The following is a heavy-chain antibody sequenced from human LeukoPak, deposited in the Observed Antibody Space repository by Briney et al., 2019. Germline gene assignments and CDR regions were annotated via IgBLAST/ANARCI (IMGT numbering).Heavy chain of an antibody. J-gene: IGHJ4*02. Sequence: GGSLRLSCAASGFTFSSYGMHWVRQAPGKGLEWVAVISYDGSNKYYADSVKGRFTISRDNSKNTLYLQMNSLRADDTAVYYCAKAGAIHLWLQGYFDYWGQGTLVTVSS. CDR1: GFTFSSYG. CDR3: AKAGAIHLWLQGYFDY. D-gene: IGHD5-18*01. V-gene: IGHV3-30*18. CDR2: ISYDGSNK.